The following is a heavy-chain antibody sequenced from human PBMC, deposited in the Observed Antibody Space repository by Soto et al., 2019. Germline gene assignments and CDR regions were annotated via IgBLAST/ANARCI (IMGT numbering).Heavy chain of an antibody. CDR2: IIPILVIA. CDR1: GGTFSSYT. CDR3: AGHRVVVAAADD. V-gene: IGHV1-69*02. J-gene: IGHJ1*01. Sequence: QVQLVQSGAEVKKPGSSVKVSCKASGGTFSSYTISWVRQAPGQGLEWMGRIIPILVIANDAQKFQGRVTFTAEKPTSTAYMELSSLSSEDTAVYCCAGHRVVVAAADDWGQGTLVTVSS. D-gene: IGHD2-15*01.